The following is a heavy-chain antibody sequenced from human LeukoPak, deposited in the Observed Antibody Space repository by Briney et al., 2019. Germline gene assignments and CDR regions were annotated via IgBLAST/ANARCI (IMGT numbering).Heavy chain of an antibody. V-gene: IGHV4-34*01. CDR1: GGSFSGYY. CDR2: INHSGST. CDR3: ARTAEGGYSYGYFYYYYMDV. Sequence: SETLSLTCAVYGGSFSGYYWSWIRQPPGKGLEWIGEINHSGSTNYNPSLKSRVTISVDTSKNQFSLKLSSVTAADTAVYYCARTAEGGYSYGYFYYYYMDVWGKGTTVTISS. D-gene: IGHD5-18*01. J-gene: IGHJ6*03.